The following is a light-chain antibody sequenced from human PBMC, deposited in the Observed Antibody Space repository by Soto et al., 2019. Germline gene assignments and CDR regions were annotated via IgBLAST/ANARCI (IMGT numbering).Light chain of an antibody. CDR1: QSVSSY. V-gene: IGKV3-11*01. CDR2: DAS. J-gene: IGKJ4*01. CDR3: QQRSNWPPLLT. Sequence: EIVLTQSPATLSLSPGERATLSCRASQSVSSYLAWYQQKPGQAPRLLIYDASNRATGIPARFSGSGSGTDYPLTMSSLEPEDFAVYYCQQRSNWPPLLTFGGGTKVEIK.